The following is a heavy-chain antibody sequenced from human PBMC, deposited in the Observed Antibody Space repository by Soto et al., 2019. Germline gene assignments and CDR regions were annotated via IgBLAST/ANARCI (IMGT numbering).Heavy chain of an antibody. CDR1: GFTFSSYA. Sequence: EVQLLESGGGLVQPGGSLRLACAASGFTFSSYAMSWVRQAPGKGLEWVSAISGSGGSTYYADSVKGRFTISRDHSKNTLDLQMNSLRSEDTAVYYCATPGWGSGWNFAYWGQGTLVTVSS. V-gene: IGHV3-23*01. CDR2: ISGSGGST. D-gene: IGHD6-19*01. CDR3: ATPGWGSGWNFAY. J-gene: IGHJ4*02.